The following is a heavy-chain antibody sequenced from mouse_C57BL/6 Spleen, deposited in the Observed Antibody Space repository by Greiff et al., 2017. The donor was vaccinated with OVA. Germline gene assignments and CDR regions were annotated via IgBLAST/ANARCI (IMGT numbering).Heavy chain of an antibody. Sequence: VQLQQPGAELVRPGSSVKLSCKASGYTFTSYWMHWVKQRPIQGLEWIGNIDPSDSETHYNQKFKDKATLTVEKSSSTAYMQLSSLTSEDSAVYYCARNYYGSSIDYWGQGTTLTVSS. CDR1: GYTFTSYW. CDR3: ARNYYGSSIDY. V-gene: IGHV1-52*01. CDR2: IDPSDSET. D-gene: IGHD1-1*01. J-gene: IGHJ2*01.